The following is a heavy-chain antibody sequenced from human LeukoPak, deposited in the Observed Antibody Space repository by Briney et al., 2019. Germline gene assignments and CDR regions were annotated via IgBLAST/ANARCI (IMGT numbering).Heavy chain of an antibody. D-gene: IGHD1-1*01. Sequence: KPSETLSLTCTVSGGSISSYYWSWIRQPPGKGLEWIGYIYYSGSTNYNPSLKSRVTISVDTSKNQFSLKLSSVTAADTAVYYCAREATTGTTGIDAFDIWGQGTMVTVSS. CDR2: IYYSGST. V-gene: IGHV4-59*01. CDR3: AREATTGTTGIDAFDI. CDR1: GGSISSYY. J-gene: IGHJ3*02.